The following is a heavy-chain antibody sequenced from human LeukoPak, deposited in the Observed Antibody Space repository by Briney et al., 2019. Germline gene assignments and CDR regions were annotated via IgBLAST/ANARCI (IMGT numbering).Heavy chain of an antibody. CDR3: ARATYYYDSSGDIYYYYYYMDV. J-gene: IGHJ6*03. Sequence: GASVKVSCKASGYTFTSYGISWVRQAPGQGLEWMGWISAYNGNTNYAQKLQGRVTMTTDTSTSTDYMELRSLRSDDTAVYYCARATYYYDSSGDIYYYYYYMDVWGKGTTVTVSS. CDR1: GYTFTSYG. CDR2: ISAYNGNT. V-gene: IGHV1-18*01. D-gene: IGHD3-22*01.